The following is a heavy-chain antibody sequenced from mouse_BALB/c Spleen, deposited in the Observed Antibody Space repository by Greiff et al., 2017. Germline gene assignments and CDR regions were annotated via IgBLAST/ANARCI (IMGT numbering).Heavy chain of an antibody. CDR3: ARGAYYGNFYFDY. CDR2: ISDGGSYT. CDR1: GFTFSDYS. Sequence: EVHLVESGGGLVKPGGSLKLSCAASGFTFSDYSMYWVRQTPEKRLEWVATISDGGSYTYYPDSVKGRFTISRDNAKNNLYLQMSSLKSEDTAMYYCARGAYYGNFYFDYWGQGTTLTVSS. D-gene: IGHD2-10*01. V-gene: IGHV5-4*02. J-gene: IGHJ2*01.